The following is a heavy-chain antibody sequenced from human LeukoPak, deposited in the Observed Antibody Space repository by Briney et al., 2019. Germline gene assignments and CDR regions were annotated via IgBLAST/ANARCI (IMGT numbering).Heavy chain of an antibody. CDR3: ARWRGYCSGGSCYPYYFDY. Sequence: SETLSLTCAVYGGSFSGYYWSWIRHPPGKGLEWIGEINHSGSTNYNPSLKSRVTISVDTSKNQFSLKLSSVTAADTAVYYCARWRGYCSGGSCYPYYFDYWGQGTLVTVSS. D-gene: IGHD2-15*01. J-gene: IGHJ4*02. V-gene: IGHV4-34*01. CDR1: GGSFSGYY. CDR2: INHSGST.